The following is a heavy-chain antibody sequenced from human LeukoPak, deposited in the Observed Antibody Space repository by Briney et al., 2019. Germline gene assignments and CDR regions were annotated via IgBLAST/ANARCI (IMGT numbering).Heavy chain of an antibody. CDR3: ARGGAGNYYYYMDV. CDR1: GGSFRGYY. Sequence: PSETLSLTCAVYGGSFRGYYWSWIRRPPGKGLEWIGEINHSGSTNYNPSLKSRVTISVDTSKHQFSLKLSSVTAADTAVYYCARGGAGNYYYYMDVWGKGTTVTVSS. J-gene: IGHJ6*03. CDR2: INHSGST. V-gene: IGHV4-34*01. D-gene: IGHD3-10*01.